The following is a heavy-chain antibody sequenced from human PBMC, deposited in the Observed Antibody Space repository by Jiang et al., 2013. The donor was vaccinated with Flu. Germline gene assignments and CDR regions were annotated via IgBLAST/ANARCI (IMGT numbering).Heavy chain of an antibody. V-gene: IGHV2-70*11. Sequence: KPTQTLTLTCTVSGFSLKSSGVCVSWVRQPPGKALEWLARIDWDEDKYYTTSLKTRLTISKDTSKNQVVLTMTNMDPVDTATYYCARNGAPYGSGTRSLDYWGQGILVTVSS. CDR1: GFSLKSSGVC. CDR3: ARNGAPYGSGTRSLDY. J-gene: IGHJ4*01. D-gene: IGHD3-10*01. CDR2: IDWDEDK.